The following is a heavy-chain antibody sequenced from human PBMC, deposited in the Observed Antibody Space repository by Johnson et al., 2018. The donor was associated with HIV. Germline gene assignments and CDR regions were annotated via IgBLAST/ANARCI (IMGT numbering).Heavy chain of an antibody. J-gene: IGHJ3*02. Sequence: VQLVESGGGLVQPGGSLRLSCAASGFTFSSYAMSWVRQAPGKGLQWVSSSSGSGGTTYYADSVKGRFAISRDNSKNTLYLQMNSLRAEDTAVYYCARARTVVIARPDAFDIWGQGTMVTVSS. CDR2: SSGSGGTT. CDR1: GFTFSSYA. CDR3: ARARTVVIARPDAFDI. D-gene: IGHD2-21*01. V-gene: IGHV3-23*04.